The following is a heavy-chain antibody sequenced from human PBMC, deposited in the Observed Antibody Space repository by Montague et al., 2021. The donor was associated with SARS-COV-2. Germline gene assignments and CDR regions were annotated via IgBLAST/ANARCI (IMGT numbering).Heavy chain of an antibody. J-gene: IGHJ4*02. Sequence: SETLSLTCTVSGGSISSHYWSWIRQPPGKGLEWIGYIYYSGSTNYNPSLKSRVTISVDTSKNQFSLKLSSVTAADTAVYYCARGFDYWGQGTLVTVSS. CDR2: IYYSGST. V-gene: IGHV4-59*11. CDR3: ARGFDY. CDR1: GGSISSHY.